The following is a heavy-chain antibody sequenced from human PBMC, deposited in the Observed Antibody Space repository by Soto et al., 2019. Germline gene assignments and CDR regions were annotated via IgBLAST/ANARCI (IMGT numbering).Heavy chain of an antibody. Sequence: QVHLVQSGAEVKKPGASVKVSCKGSGYAFTTYGITWVRQAPGQGLEWMGWISAHNGNTNYAQKLQGRVTVTRDTATSAADMELRGLRSDGTAVYYCARGRYGDYWGQGALVTVSS. CDR3: ARGRYGDY. CDR2: ISAHNGNT. D-gene: IGHD1-1*01. CDR1: GYAFTTYG. J-gene: IGHJ4*02. V-gene: IGHV1-18*01.